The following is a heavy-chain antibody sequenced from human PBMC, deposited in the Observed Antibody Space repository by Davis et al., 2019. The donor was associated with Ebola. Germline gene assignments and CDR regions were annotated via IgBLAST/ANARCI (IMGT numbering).Heavy chain of an antibody. J-gene: IGHJ4*02. D-gene: IGHD3-10*01. CDR1: GFTFSNYG. V-gene: IGHV3-23*01. Sequence: GESLKISCAASGFTFSNYGMTWVRQAPGKGLEWVSSLSGRGDATYHADSVKGRFTISRDNSKNALYLQMNRLRVEDTATYYCAKDMDSGFWGRDFDYWGQGTLVTVSS. CDR2: LSGRGDAT. CDR3: AKDMDSGFWGRDFDY.